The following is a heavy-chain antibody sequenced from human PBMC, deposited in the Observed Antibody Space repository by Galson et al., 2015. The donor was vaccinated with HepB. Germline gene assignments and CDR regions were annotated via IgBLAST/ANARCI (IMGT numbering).Heavy chain of an antibody. CDR1: GYTFTNYY. J-gene: IGHJ3*02. CDR2: INPTGGSK. V-gene: IGHV1-46*01. D-gene: IGHD6-19*01. Sequence: SVKVSCKASGYTFTNYYMHWVRQAPGQGLEWMGIINPTGGSKRYAHKFQGRVTMTRDTSTSTVYLQLSSLRAEDTAVYYCARDGAGQDTFDIWGQGTMVTVSS. CDR3: ARDGAGQDTFDI.